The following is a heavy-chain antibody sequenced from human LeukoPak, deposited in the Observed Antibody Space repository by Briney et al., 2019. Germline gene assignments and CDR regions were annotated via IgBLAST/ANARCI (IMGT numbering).Heavy chain of an antibody. D-gene: IGHD1-14*01. V-gene: IGHV3-30*02. CDR2: IRYDGSNK. CDR3: AKVPIAANHFDY. J-gene: IGHJ4*02. Sequence: GGSLRLSCAASGFTFSSYGMHWVRQAPGKGLEWVAFIRYDGSNKYYADSVKGRFTISRDNSKNTLYLQMNSLRAEDTAVYYCAKVPIAANHFDYWGQGTLVTVSS. CDR1: GFTFSSYG.